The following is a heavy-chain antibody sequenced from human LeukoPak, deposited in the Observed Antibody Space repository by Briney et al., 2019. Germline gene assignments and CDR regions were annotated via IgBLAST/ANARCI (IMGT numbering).Heavy chain of an antibody. CDR1: GDSISGFY. CDR2: IYYSGST. D-gene: IGHD1-26*01. CDR3: AREWELRGLFDY. J-gene: IGHJ4*02. V-gene: IGHV4-59*12. Sequence: PSETLSLTCTVSGDSISGFYWSWIRQPPGKGLEWIGHIYYSGSTNYNPSLKSRVTISVDTSKNHFSLKLSSVTAADTAVYYCAREWELRGLFDYWGQGTLVTVSS.